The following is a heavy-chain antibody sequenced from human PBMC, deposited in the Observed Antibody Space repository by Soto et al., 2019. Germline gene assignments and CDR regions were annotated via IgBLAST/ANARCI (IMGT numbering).Heavy chain of an antibody. CDR3: ARGTRATQSCYYFYGMDI. CDR2: ISYSGST. CDR1: GGSLNTYY. J-gene: IGHJ6*02. D-gene: IGHD2-2*01. Sequence: SETLSLTCTVSGGSLNTYYWSWVRQPPGKGLEWIGYISYSGSTSYNPSLKNRLTISLHESRNQFSLNLRSVTAADTAIYYCARGTRATQSCYYFYGMDIWGQGTTVTVSS. V-gene: IGHV4-59*01.